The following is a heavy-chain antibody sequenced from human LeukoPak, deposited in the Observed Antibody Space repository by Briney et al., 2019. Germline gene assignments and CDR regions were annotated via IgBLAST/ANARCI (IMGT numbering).Heavy chain of an antibody. V-gene: IGHV3-33*01. D-gene: IGHD3-22*01. CDR3: ARARNNYDRSGYSALDY. Sequence: GRSLRLSCAASEFSFSTYGMHWVRQAPGKGLQWVARLWYDGTNKYHADPVKGRFTISRDNSQSTLYLQMNSLRAEDTAVYYCARARNNYDRSGYSALDYWGQGTLVTVSS. CDR1: EFSFSTYG. J-gene: IGHJ4*02. CDR2: LWYDGTNK.